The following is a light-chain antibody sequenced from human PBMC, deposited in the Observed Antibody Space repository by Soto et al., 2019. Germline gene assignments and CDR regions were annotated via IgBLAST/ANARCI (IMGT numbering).Light chain of an antibody. CDR3: QVWQTRTVV. V-gene: IGLV3-21*02. CDR2: DDR. J-gene: IGLJ2*01. Sequence: SYALTQPPSVSVAPGQPARITCAGTNIVTKSVHWYQQKPGQAPVLVVYDDRDRPSGIPERFSGSNSGNTASLTISRVEAGDEADYYCQVWQTRTVVVCGGTQLTV. CDR1: NIVTKS.